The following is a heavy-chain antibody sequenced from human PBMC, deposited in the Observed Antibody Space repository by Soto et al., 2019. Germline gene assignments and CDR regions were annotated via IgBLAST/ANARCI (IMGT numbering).Heavy chain of an antibody. V-gene: IGHV4-39*07. D-gene: IGHD5-12*01. Sequence: PSETLSLTCTVSGGSISSSSYYWGWIRQPPGKGLEWIGSIYYSGSTYYNPSLKSRVTISVDTSKNQFSLKLSSVTAADTAVYYCARDLKVGYDFGGFDYWGQGTLVTVSS. J-gene: IGHJ4*02. CDR3: ARDLKVGYDFGGFDY. CDR2: IYYSGST. CDR1: GGSISSSSYY.